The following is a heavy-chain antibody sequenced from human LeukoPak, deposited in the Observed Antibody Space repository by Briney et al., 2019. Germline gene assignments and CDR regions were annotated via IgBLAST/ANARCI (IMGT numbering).Heavy chain of an antibody. CDR2: IRSIGDNI. J-gene: IGHJ6*04. D-gene: IGHD6-13*01. V-gene: IGHV3-64*01. Sequence: GGSLRLSCAGSGFTFSSYAIHWVRQAPGKGLEYVSTIRSIGDNIFYANSVKGRFTISRDNSKNTVYIQMGSLRAEDMAVYYCGRVRISAARGYMDVWGKGTTVTVSS. CDR1: GFTFSSYA. CDR3: GRVRISAARGYMDV.